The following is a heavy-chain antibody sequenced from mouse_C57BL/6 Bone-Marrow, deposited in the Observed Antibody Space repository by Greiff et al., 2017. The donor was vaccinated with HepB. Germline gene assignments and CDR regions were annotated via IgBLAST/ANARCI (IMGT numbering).Heavy chain of an antibody. D-gene: IGHD2-4*01. CDR1: GYTFTSYW. Sequence: QVQLQQPGAELVMPGASVKLSCKASGYTFTSYWMHWVKQRPGQGLEWIGEIDPSDSYTNYNQKFKGKSTLTVDKSSSTAYMELRSLTSEDSAVYFCARRVYDYDSAWFAYWGQGTLVTVSA. J-gene: IGHJ3*01. CDR2: IDPSDSYT. V-gene: IGHV1-69*01. CDR3: ARRVYDYDSAWFAY.